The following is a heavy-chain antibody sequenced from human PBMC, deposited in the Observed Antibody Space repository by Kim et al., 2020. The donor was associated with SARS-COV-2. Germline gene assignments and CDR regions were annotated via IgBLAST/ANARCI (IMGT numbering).Heavy chain of an antibody. CDR1: GGSISSSSYY. Sequence: SETLSLTCTVSGGSISSSSYYWGWIRQPPGKGLEWIGSLYYSGSTYDNPSLKSRVTISVDTSKNQFSLKLSSVTAADTAVYYCARRVAAAAPYNWFDPWGQGTLVTVSS. CDR2: LYYSGST. J-gene: IGHJ5*02. CDR3: ARRVAAAAPYNWFDP. V-gene: IGHV4-39*01. D-gene: IGHD6-13*01.